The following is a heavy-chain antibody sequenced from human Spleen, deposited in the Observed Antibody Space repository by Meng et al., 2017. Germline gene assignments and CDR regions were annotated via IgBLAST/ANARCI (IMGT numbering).Heavy chain of an antibody. Sequence: QVQLQQWGAGLLKPSETLSLPCAVYGGSFSGYYWSWIRQPPGKGLEWIGEINHSGSTNYNPSLKSRVTISVDTSKNQFSLKLTSVTAADTAVYYCVRSSGWVRTGFDPWGQGTLVTVSS. J-gene: IGHJ5*02. D-gene: IGHD6-19*01. CDR3: VRSSGWVRTGFDP. CDR2: INHSGST. CDR1: GGSFSGYY. V-gene: IGHV4-34*01.